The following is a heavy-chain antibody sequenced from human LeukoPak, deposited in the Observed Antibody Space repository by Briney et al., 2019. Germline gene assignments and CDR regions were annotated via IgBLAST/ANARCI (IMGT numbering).Heavy chain of an antibody. J-gene: IGHJ6*03. CDR3: ASQTYYDFWSGYYYYYIDV. V-gene: IGHV3-7*01. Sequence: PGGSLRLSCAASGFTFSSYWMSWVRQAPGKGLEWVANIKQDGSEKYYVDSVKGRFTISRDNAKNSLYLQMNSLRAEDTAVYYCASQTYYDFWSGYYYYYIDVWGKGTTVTVSS. D-gene: IGHD3-3*01. CDR1: GFTFSSYW. CDR2: IKQDGSEK.